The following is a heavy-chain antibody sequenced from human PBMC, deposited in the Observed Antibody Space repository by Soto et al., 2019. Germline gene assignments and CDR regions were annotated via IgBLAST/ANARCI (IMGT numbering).Heavy chain of an antibody. Sequence: SETLSLTCTVSGGSISSGGYYWSWIRQHPGKGLEWIGYINYSGSTYYNPSLKSRVTISVDTSKNQFSLKLSSVTAADTAVYYCARQGHPTKVPDSSSFRPLDFWGQGTPVTVSS. CDR1: GGSISSGGYY. CDR2: INYSGST. D-gene: IGHD6-13*01. J-gene: IGHJ4*02. CDR3: ARQGHPTKVPDSSSFRPLDF. V-gene: IGHV4-31*03.